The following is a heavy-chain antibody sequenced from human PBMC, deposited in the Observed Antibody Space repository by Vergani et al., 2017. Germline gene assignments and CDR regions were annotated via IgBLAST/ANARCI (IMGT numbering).Heavy chain of an antibody. J-gene: IGHJ4*02. Sequence: QLQLQESGPGLVKPSETLSLTCTVSGGSISSSSYYWGWIRQPSGKGLEWIGSIYYSGSTYYNPSLKSRVTISVDTSKNQFSLKLSSVTAADTAVYYCASHSSSWDHFDYWGQGTLVTVSS. CDR1: GGSISSSSYY. CDR2: IYYSGST. V-gene: IGHV4-39*01. CDR3: ASHSSSWDHFDY. D-gene: IGHD6-13*01.